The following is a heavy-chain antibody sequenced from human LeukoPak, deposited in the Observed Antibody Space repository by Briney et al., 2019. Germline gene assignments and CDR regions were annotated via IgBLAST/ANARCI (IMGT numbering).Heavy chain of an antibody. Sequence: ASVKVSCKASGGTFSSYAISWVRQAPGQGLEWMGGIIPIFGTANYAQKFQGRVTITADESTSTAYMELSSLRSEDTAVYHCAISRDSSGYYYSWGQGTLVTVSS. CDR2: IIPIFGTA. D-gene: IGHD3-22*01. J-gene: IGHJ4*02. CDR1: GGTFSSYA. V-gene: IGHV1-69*13. CDR3: AISRDSSGYYYS.